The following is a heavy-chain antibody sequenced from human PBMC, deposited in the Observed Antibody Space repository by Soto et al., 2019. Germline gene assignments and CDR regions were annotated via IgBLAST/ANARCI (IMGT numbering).Heavy chain of an antibody. CDR3: ARRGSGSYYDY. CDR2: ISGSGGST. CDR1: GFTFSSYA. Sequence: EVQLLESGGGLVQPGGSLRLSCAASGFTFSSYAMRWVRQAPEKGLEWVSAISGSGGSTYYADSVKGPFTTSRDNSKNTLYLQMNSLRAEDTAVYYCARRGSGSYYDYWGQGTLVTVSS. D-gene: IGHD1-26*01. V-gene: IGHV3-23*01. J-gene: IGHJ4*02.